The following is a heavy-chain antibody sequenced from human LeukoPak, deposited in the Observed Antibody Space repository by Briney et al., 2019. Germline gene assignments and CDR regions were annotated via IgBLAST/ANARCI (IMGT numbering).Heavy chain of an antibody. V-gene: IGHV3-66*01. CDR1: GFTVSGNY. Sequence: PGGSLRLSCAASGFTVSGNYMGWVRQAPGKGLEWVSIIYSGDSTYYADSVKGRFTISRDNSKNTLYLQMNSLRAEDTAVYYCARVFWEKDGFIGAFDIWGQGTMVTVSS. D-gene: IGHD3-3*01. CDR3: ARVFWEKDGFIGAFDI. J-gene: IGHJ3*02. CDR2: IYSGDST.